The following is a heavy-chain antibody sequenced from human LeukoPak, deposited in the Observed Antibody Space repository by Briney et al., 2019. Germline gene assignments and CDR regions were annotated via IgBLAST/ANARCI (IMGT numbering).Heavy chain of an antibody. V-gene: IGHV4-34*01. CDR3: ARDEDVFGVDY. J-gene: IGHJ4*02. CDR1: GASFGAYY. D-gene: IGHD2-21*01. Sequence: SETLSLTCAVSGASFGAYYWSWIRQPPGKGLEWIGEVNHSGSTNYNPSLKSRVTISVDTSKNQFSLKLSSVTAADTAVYYCARDEDVFGVDYWGQGTLVTVSS. CDR2: VNHSGST.